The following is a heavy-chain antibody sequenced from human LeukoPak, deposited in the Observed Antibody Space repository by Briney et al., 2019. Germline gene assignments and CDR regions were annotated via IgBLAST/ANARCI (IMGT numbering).Heavy chain of an antibody. J-gene: IGHJ4*02. CDR1: GFSFSSYS. V-gene: IGHV3-48*01. CDR3: VRFKGTYFDF. CDR2: ISASGSNI. D-gene: IGHD1-1*01. Sequence: PGGSLRLSCAASGFSFSSYSMNWVRQAPGKGLEWVSYISASGSNIYYLDSVKGRFTVSRYNAMNSLFLQMDRPRAEDTAVYYCVRFKGTYFDFWGQGTLVTVSS.